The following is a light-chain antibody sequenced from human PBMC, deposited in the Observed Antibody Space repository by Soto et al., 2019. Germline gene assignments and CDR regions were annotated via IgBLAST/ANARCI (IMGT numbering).Light chain of an antibody. V-gene: IGLV2-14*01. CDR1: NSDVGAYNY. CDR2: DVS. J-gene: IGLJ2*01. Sequence: QSVLTQPASVSGSPGQSITISCTGTNSDVGAYNYVSWYQQHPGKAPKLMIYDVSNRPSGVSNRFSGSKSGNTASLTISGLPAEDEADYYCSSYTSSSTRVFGGGTKLTVL. CDR3: SSYTSSSTRV.